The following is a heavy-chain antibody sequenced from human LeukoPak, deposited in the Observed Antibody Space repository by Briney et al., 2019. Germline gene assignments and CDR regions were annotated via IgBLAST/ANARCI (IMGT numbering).Heavy chain of an antibody. J-gene: IGHJ5*02. CDR3: ARGVPAAGSIRFDP. V-gene: IGHV4-4*02. Sequence: SETLSLTCAVSGGSITSGNWWSWVRQPPGKGLEWIGEIYHSGSTNCNPSLKSRVTISVDKSKNQCSLILNSVTAADTAVYYCARGVPAAGSIRFDPWGQGTLVTVSS. D-gene: IGHD2-2*01. CDR1: GGSITSGNW. CDR2: IYHSGST.